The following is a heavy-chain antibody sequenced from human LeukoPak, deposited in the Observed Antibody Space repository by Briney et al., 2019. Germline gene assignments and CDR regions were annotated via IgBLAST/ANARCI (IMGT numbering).Heavy chain of an antibody. CDR2: IYSGGST. CDR1: GLSFSKAW. Sequence: PGGSLRLSCAASGLSFSKAWMSWVRQAPGKGLEWVSVIYSGGSTYYADSVKGRFTISRHNSKNTLYLQMNSLRAEDTAVYYCARDLGYWGQGTLVAVSS. J-gene: IGHJ4*02. V-gene: IGHV3-53*04. CDR3: ARDLGY.